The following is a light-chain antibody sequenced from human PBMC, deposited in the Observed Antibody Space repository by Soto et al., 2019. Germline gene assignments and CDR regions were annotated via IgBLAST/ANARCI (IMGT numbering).Light chain of an antibody. V-gene: IGKV4-1*01. CDR3: QQYYTTTWT. Sequence: DIVMTQCPDSLDVSLGETATINCKCSQSVLYSSNNKNYLAWYQQKQGQPPKXXXYWASTRESGVPDRFSGSASGTDFTITISSLKDEDGSVYDCQQYYTTTWTFGQGTKVDNK. CDR1: QSVLYSSNNKNY. CDR2: WAS. J-gene: IGKJ1*01.